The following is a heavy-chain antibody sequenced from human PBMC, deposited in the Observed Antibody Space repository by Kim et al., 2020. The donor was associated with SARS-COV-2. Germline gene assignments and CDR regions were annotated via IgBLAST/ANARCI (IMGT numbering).Heavy chain of an antibody. CDR1: GFTFSSYA. Sequence: GGSLRLSCAASGFTFSSYAMHWVRQAPGKGLEWVAVISYDGSNKYYADSVKGRFTISRDNSKNTLYLQMNSLRAEDTAVYYCVPFGGVIVDIHYWGQGTLVTVSS. D-gene: IGHD3-16*02. CDR3: VPFGGVIVDIHY. V-gene: IGHV3-30*04. J-gene: IGHJ4*02. CDR2: ISYDGSNK.